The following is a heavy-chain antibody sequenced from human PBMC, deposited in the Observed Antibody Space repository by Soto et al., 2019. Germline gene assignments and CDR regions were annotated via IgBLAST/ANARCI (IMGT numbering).Heavy chain of an antibody. CDR3: AKRGSSGGDGGPFYFDY. CDR2: ISYDGSNK. J-gene: IGHJ4*02. V-gene: IGHV3-30*18. D-gene: IGHD2-21*01. CDR1: GFTFSSYG. Sequence: GGSLRLSCAASGFTFSSYGMHWVRQAPGKGLEWVAVISYDGSNKYYADSVKGRFTISRDNSKNTLYLQMHGLRADDTAIYYCAKRGSSGGDGGPFYFDYWGQGTQVTVSS.